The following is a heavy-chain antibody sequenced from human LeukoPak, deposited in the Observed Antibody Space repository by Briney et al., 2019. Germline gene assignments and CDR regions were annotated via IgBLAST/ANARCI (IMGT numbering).Heavy chain of an antibody. CDR2: IWYDGSNK. CDR1: GFTFSSYG. D-gene: IGHD3-10*01. CDR3: AREDYYGSGSEFDP. Sequence: PGRSLRLSCAASGFTFSSYGMHWVRQAPGKGLEWVAVIWYDGSNKYYADSVKGRFTISRDNSKNTLYLQMNSLRAEDTAVYYCAREDYYGSGSEFDPWGQGTLVTVSS. V-gene: IGHV3-33*01. J-gene: IGHJ5*02.